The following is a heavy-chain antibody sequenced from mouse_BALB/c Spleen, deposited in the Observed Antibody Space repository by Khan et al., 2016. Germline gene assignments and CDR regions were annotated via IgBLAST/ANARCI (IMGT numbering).Heavy chain of an antibody. Sequence: EVQLQESGAELVKPGASVKLSCTASGFNIKDTYMHWVKQGPEQGLEWIGRIDPANGNTKYDPKFQGKATITAETSSNTAYLQLSSLTSEDTAVYYCARGLGDAMDYWGQGTSVTVSS. D-gene: IGHD3-3*01. V-gene: IGHV14-3*02. J-gene: IGHJ4*01. CDR2: IDPANGNT. CDR1: GFNIKDTY. CDR3: ARGLGDAMDY.